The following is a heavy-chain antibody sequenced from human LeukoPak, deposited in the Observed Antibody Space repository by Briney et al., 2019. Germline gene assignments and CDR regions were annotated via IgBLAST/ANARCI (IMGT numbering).Heavy chain of an antibody. Sequence: PGRSLRLSCAASGFTFDDYAMHWVRQAPGKGLEWVSGISWNSGSIGYADSVKGRFTISRDNAKNSLYLQMNSLRAEDTALYYCAKDHNYDSSGYLFDYWGQGTLVTVSS. CDR2: ISWNSGSI. CDR3: AKDHNYDSSGYLFDY. CDR1: GFTFDDYA. D-gene: IGHD3-22*01. V-gene: IGHV3-9*01. J-gene: IGHJ4*02.